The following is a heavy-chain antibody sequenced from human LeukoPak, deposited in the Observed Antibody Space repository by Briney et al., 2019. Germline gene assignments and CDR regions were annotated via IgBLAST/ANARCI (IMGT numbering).Heavy chain of an antibody. D-gene: IGHD1-26*01. Sequence: GSLRLSCAASGFTFYTYGMHWVRQAPGKGLEYVSGIGPDGGTTYYANSVKGGFTISRDNSKYMLYLQMGSLTADDMAVYYCARGAQLTDYWGQGTLVTVSS. CDR3: ARGAQLTDY. J-gene: IGHJ4*02. CDR2: IGPDGGTT. CDR1: GFTFYTYG. V-gene: IGHV3-64*01.